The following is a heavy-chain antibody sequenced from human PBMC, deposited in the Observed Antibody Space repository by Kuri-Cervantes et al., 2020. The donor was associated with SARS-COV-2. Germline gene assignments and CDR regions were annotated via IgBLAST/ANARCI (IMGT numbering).Heavy chain of an antibody. Sequence: GGSLRLSCAASGYTFIYSHMSWIRQAPGKGLEWVSYISSDSSHTNNAESVKGRFTISRDNANNSLSLQVNSLGAEDTAVYYCARAKLGGYDAFDLWGQGTMVTVSS. V-gene: IGHV3-11*06. CDR1: GYTFIYSH. J-gene: IGHJ3*01. D-gene: IGHD3-22*01. CDR3: ARAKLGGYDAFDL. CDR2: ISSDSSHT.